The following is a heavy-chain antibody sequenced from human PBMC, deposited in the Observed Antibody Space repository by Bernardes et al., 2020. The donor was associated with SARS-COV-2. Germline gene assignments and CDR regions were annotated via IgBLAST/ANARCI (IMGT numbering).Heavy chain of an antibody. CDR3: ARDQWAAAGENWFDP. CDR2: TYYRSKWYS. D-gene: IGHD6-13*01. CDR1: GDSVSSNTAA. J-gene: IGHJ5*02. Sequence: SQTLSLTCAISGDSVSSNTAAWNWIRQSPSRGLEWLGRTYYRSKWYSDYALSVKSRITINPDTSQNQFSLQLNSVSPGDTAVYYCARDQWAAAGENWFDPWGQGTLVTVSS. V-gene: IGHV6-1*01.